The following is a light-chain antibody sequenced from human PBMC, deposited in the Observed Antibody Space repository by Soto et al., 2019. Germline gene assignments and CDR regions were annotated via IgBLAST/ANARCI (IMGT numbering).Light chain of an antibody. CDR1: SSDVGGYNY. J-gene: IGLJ1*01. V-gene: IGLV2-14*03. CDR2: DVT. Sequence: QSALTQPASVSGSPGQSITISCTGTSSDVGGYNYVSWYQHHPGKAPKLIIYDVTNRPSGVSNPFSVSKSGNTASLTISGLQPEDEADDYCSSYTTSNTRQIVFGTGTQLTVL. CDR3: SSYTTSNTRQIV.